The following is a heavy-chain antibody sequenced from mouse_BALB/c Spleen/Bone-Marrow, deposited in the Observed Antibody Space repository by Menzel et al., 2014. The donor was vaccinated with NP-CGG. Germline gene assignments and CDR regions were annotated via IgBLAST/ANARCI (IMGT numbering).Heavy chain of an antibody. CDR2: ISDGGSYT. J-gene: IGHJ2*01. D-gene: IGHD2-4*01. CDR3: ARVSYDYFDY. Sequence: EVKLVESGGGLVKPGGSLKLSCAASGFTFSDYYMYWVRQTPEKSLEWVATISDGGSYTYYPDSVKGRFTISRDNAKNNLYLQMSSLKSEDTAMYYCARVSYDYFDYWGQGATLTVSS. CDR1: GFTFSDYY. V-gene: IGHV5-4*02.